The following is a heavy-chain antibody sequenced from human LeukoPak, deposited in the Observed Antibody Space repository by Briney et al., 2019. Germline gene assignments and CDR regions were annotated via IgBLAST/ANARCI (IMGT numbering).Heavy chain of an antibody. CDR3: AREISDFWGGYPDY. V-gene: IGHV4-61*02. Sequence: SQTLSLTCTVSGGSISSGSYYWSWIRQPAGKGLEWIGRIYTSGSTNYNPSLKSRVTISVDTSKNQFSLKLSSVTAADTAVYYCAREISDFWGGYPDYWGQGTLVTVSS. D-gene: IGHD3-3*01. CDR2: IYTSGST. CDR1: GGSISSGSYY. J-gene: IGHJ4*02.